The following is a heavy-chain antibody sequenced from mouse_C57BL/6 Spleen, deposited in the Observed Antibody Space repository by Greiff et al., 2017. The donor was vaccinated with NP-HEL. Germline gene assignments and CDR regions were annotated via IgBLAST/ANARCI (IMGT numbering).Heavy chain of an antibody. D-gene: IGHD1-1*01. CDR1: GFNIKDYY. Sequence: VQLQQSGAELVRPGASVKLSCTASGFNIKDYYMHWVKQRPEQGLEWIGRIDPEGGDTEYAPKFQGKATMTADTSSNTAYLQLSSLTSEDTAVYYCTTLITTVVATGYWGQGTTLTVSS. J-gene: IGHJ2*01. V-gene: IGHV14-1*01. CDR3: TTLITTVVATGY. CDR2: IDPEGGDT.